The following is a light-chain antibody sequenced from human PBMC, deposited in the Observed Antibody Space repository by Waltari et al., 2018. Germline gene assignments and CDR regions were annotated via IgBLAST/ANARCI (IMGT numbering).Light chain of an antibody. CDR2: KVS. CDR1: QSLVHSDGNTY. Sequence: DVVMTQSPLSLPVTLGQPASISCRSSQSLVHSDGNTYLCWFQQRPGQSPRRLIYKVSNRYYGVPDRFSGSGSGTDFTLKISRVEAEDVGVYYCMQGTHWPPWTFGQGTKVEI. V-gene: IGKV2-30*02. CDR3: MQGTHWPPWT. J-gene: IGKJ1*01.